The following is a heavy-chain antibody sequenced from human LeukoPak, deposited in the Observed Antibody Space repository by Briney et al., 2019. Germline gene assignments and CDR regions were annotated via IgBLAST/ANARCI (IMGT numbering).Heavy chain of an antibody. Sequence: SETLSLTCSVSGASISSSSFYWSWIRQPPGKGLEWIGYIYYSGSTNYNPSLKSRVTISVDTSKNQFSLKLSSVTAADTAVYYCARVNYDFWSGYSPYGMDVWGQGTTVTVSS. D-gene: IGHD3-3*01. CDR2: IYYSGST. V-gene: IGHV4-61*01. CDR3: ARVNYDFWSGYSPYGMDV. J-gene: IGHJ6*02. CDR1: GASISSSSFY.